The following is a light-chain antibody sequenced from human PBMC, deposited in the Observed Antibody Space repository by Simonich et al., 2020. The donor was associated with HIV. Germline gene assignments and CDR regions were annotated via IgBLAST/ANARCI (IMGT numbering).Light chain of an antibody. J-gene: IGLJ3*02. V-gene: IGLV1-51*01. CDR1: SSNIGNNY. CDR3: GTWDSSLSAGRV. Sequence: QSVLTQPPSVSAAPGQKVTISCSGSSSNIGNNYVSWYQQLPGTAPKLLIYDNNKRPSGIPDRFSGSKSVTSATLGITGLQTGDEADYYCGTWDSSLSAGRVFGGGTKLTVL. CDR2: DNN.